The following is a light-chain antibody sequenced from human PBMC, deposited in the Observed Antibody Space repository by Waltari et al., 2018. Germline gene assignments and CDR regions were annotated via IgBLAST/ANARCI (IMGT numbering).Light chain of an antibody. Sequence: NFMLTQPHSVSESPGETVTISCTRSSGSISSNYMQWYQQRPGSAPTTVIYEDKERPSGVPDRFSGSIDGPSNSASLTISGLKTEDEADYYCQSYDGNNWVFGGGTKLTVL. J-gene: IGLJ3*02. V-gene: IGLV6-57*04. CDR1: SGSISSNY. CDR2: EDK. CDR3: QSYDGNNWV.